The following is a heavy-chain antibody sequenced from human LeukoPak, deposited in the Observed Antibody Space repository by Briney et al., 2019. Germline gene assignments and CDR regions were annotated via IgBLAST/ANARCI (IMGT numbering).Heavy chain of an antibody. CDR1: GFTFSSYA. V-gene: IGHV3-23*01. D-gene: IGHD1-26*01. CDR2: ISGSGGST. J-gene: IGHJ4*02. Sequence: GPLRLSCAASGFTFSSYAMSWVRQAPGMGLEWVSSISGSGGSTYYADSVKGRFTISRDNSKNTLYLQMNSLRAEDTAVYYCAKGIDAGGRYFFDYWGQGTLVTVSS. CDR3: AKGIDAGGRYFFDY.